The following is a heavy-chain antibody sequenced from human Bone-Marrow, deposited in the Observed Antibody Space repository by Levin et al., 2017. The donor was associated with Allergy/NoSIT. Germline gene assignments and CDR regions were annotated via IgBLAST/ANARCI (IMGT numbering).Heavy chain of an antibody. Sequence: GESLKISCAASEFTFSKFDIHWVRQAPGKGLEWLSVISSDGSNKFYADSVKGRFTISRDNSKNTLYLQMNSLRAEDTALYYCAKPRVLGAYSFDYWGQGALVTVSS. CDR2: ISSDGSNK. D-gene: IGHD4-11*01. J-gene: IGHJ4*02. CDR1: EFTFSKFD. CDR3: AKPRVLGAYSFDY. V-gene: IGHV3-30*18.